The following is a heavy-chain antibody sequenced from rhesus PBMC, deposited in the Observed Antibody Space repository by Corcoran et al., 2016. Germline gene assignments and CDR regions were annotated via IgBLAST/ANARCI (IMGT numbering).Heavy chain of an antibody. D-gene: IGHD4-23*01. CDR2: INGNSGST. Sequence: QVQLRESGPGVVKPSETLSLTCAVSGGSFSSYWWSWIRQPPGKGLEWMGEINGNSGSTNYNPSLKSRVTISEDASKNQFSLTLSSVTAADTAVYYCARLNTVTTNSFDYWGQGVLVTVSS. CDR1: GGSFSSYW. J-gene: IGHJ4*01. V-gene: IGHV4-80*01. CDR3: ARLNTVTTNSFDY.